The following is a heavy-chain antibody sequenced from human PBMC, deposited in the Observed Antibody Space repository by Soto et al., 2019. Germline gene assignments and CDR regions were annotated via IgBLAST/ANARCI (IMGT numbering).Heavy chain of an antibody. CDR1: GYTLTGDG. J-gene: IGHJ4*02. D-gene: IGHD6-19*01. CDR3: ARDIYLDVAVAGTYGY. Sequence: ASVKGSCKASGYTLTGDGVGWVRQAPGQGLEWMGWISAYNGNTNYAQKLQGRVTMTTDTSTSTAYMELRSLRSDDTAVYYCARDIYLDVAVAGTYGYWGQGTLVTVSS. V-gene: IGHV1-18*01. CDR2: ISAYNGNT.